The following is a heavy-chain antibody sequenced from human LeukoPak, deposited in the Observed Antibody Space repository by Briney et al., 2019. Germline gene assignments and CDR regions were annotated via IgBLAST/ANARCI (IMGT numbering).Heavy chain of an antibody. D-gene: IGHD6-19*01. CDR2: IHPGDSDT. CDR1: GYSFTSYW. Sequence: GQSLKIPCKGSGYSFTSYWIAWVRQMPGERLQWMGVIHPGDSDTRYSPSFQGQVTISVDKSITTAYLQWSSLKASDTAVYYCARKDTKGWYPGFWGQVTLVTFSS. V-gene: IGHV5-51*01. CDR3: ARKDTKGWYPGF. J-gene: IGHJ4*02.